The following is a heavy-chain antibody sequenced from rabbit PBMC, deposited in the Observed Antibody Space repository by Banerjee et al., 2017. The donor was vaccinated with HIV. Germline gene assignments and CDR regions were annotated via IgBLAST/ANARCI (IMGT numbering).Heavy chain of an antibody. J-gene: IGHJ6*01. CDR2: IYFGSSGST. CDR1: GFTFCSSYF. D-gene: IGHD4-2*01. CDR3: GAGSSNDYDMDL. V-gene: IGHV1S40*01. Sequence: QSLLESAGDLFKPAASLTPTCTASGFTFCSSYFMCWVRQAPGKGLEWIGCIYFGSSGSTYYASWAKGRFTISKTSSTTVTLQMTSLTAADTATYFCGAGSSNDYDMDLWGQGTLVTVS.